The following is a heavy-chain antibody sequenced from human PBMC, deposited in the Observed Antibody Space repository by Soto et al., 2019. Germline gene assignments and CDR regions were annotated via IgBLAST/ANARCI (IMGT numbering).Heavy chain of an antibody. D-gene: IGHD1-1*01. CDR1: GFTFSSYG. Sequence: QVQLVESGGGVVQPGRSLRLSCAASGFTFSSYGMHWVRQAPGKGLEWVAVISYDGSNKYYADSVKGRFTISRDNSKNTLYLQMNSLRAEDTAVYYCAKGERNWSPLAAFDIWGQGTMVTVSS. V-gene: IGHV3-30*18. CDR2: ISYDGSNK. J-gene: IGHJ3*02. CDR3: AKGERNWSPLAAFDI.